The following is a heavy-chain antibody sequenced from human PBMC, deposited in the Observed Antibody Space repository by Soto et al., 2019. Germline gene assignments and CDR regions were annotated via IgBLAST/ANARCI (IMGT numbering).Heavy chain of an antibody. CDR3: ARASGYVSGWYHDY. CDR2: LIPILGTT. J-gene: IGHJ4*02. CDR1: GGTFSSDA. D-gene: IGHD6-19*01. Sequence: QVQLVQSGAEVRKPGSSVKVSGKASGGTFSSDAVSWVRQAPGQGLEWMGGLIPILGTTHYAQKFQGRVTITADESTNTAYMELSSLRSDDTAVYYCARASGYVSGWYHDYWGQGTRVTVSS. V-gene: IGHV1-69*19.